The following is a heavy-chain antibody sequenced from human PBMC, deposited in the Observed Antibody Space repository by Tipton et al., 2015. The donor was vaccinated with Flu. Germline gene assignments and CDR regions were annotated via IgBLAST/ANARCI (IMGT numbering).Heavy chain of an antibody. CDR2: IKQDGSEK. J-gene: IGHJ6*02. V-gene: IGHV3-7*01. CDR1: GFTFSSYW. CDR3: ARVGGSGYGDFYYGMDV. D-gene: IGHD4-17*01. Sequence: SLRLSCAASGFTFSSYWMSWVRQAPGKGLEWVANIKQDGSEKYYVDSVKGRFTISRDNAKNSLYLQMNSLGAEDTAVYYCARVGGSGYGDFYYGMDVWGQGTTVTVSS.